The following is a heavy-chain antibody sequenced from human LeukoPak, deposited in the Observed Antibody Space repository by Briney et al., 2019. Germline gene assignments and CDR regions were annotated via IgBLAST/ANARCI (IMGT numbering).Heavy chain of an antibody. CDR1: GGSISSSSYY. D-gene: IGHD1-26*01. J-gene: IGHJ1*01. V-gene: IGHV4-39*07. Sequence: PSETLSLTCIVSGGSISSSSYYWGWIRQPPGKGLEWIGSIYTSGSTNYNPSLKSRVTISVDTSKNQFSLKLSSVTAADTAVYYCARERPWELGYFQHWGQGTLVTVSS. CDR2: IYTSGST. CDR3: ARERPWELGYFQH.